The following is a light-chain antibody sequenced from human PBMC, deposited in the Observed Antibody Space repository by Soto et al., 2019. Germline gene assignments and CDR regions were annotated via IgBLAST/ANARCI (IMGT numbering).Light chain of an antibody. CDR3: AAWDDSLNDYV. V-gene: IGLV1-44*01. J-gene: IGLJ1*01. Sequence: QSVLNQPPSASGTPGQRVTISCSGSSSNIGSNTVNWFQHLPGTAPKLLIYMNIQRPSGVPDRLSGSKSGTSGPLAISGIQSEDQADYYCAAWDDSLNDYVFGTGTKV. CDR2: MNI. CDR1: SSNIGSNT.